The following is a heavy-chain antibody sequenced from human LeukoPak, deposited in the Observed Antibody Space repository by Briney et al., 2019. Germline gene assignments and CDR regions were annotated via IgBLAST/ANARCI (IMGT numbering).Heavy chain of an antibody. D-gene: IGHD2-15*01. CDR1: GFTFSSYA. Sequence: PGRSLRLSCAASGFTFSSYAMHWVRQAPGKGLEWVAVISYDGSNKYYADSVKGRFTISRDNSKNTLYLQMNSLRAEDTAVYYCARNPCSGGSCYSEYFQHWGQGTLVTVSS. V-gene: IGHV3-30-3*01. J-gene: IGHJ1*01. CDR2: ISYDGSNK. CDR3: ARNPCSGGSCYSEYFQH.